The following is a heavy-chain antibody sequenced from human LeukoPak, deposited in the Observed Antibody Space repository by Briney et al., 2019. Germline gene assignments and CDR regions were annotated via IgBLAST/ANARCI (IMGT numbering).Heavy chain of an antibody. CDR3: AREEANTRIHFDY. CDR2: INPNTDYT. CDR1: GGTFSSYT. D-gene: IGHD3-22*01. V-gene: IGHV1-2*02. Sequence: ASVKVSCKASGGTFSSYTISWVRQAPGQGLEWMGYINPNTDYTNYAQNFQDRVTMTRDTSISTAFMELSSLRSDDTAVYCAREEANTRIHFDYWGQGTLVTVSS. J-gene: IGHJ4*02.